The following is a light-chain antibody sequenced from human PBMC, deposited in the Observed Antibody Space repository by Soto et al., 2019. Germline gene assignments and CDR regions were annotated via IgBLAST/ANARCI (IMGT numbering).Light chain of an antibody. CDR3: SSYTSSRAYV. Sequence: QSVLTQPASVSGSPGQSITISCTGTSSDVGGYNYVSWYQQHPGKAPKLMIYDVSNRPSGVSNRFSGSKSGNTASLTISGLQAEDEADYYCSSYTSSRAYVFGTGTKLTDL. V-gene: IGLV2-14*01. CDR2: DVS. CDR1: SSDVGGYNY. J-gene: IGLJ1*01.